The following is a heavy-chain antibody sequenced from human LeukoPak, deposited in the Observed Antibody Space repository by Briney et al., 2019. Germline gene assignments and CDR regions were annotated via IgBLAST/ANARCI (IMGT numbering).Heavy chain of an antibody. CDR1: GFTFSSYW. V-gene: IGHV3-7*01. J-gene: IGHJ4*02. CDR2: IKQDGSEK. D-gene: IGHD3-22*01. CDR3: ARVTRSDYYDSSGYYSLGY. Sequence: GGSLRLSCAASGFTFSSYWMSWVRQAPGKGLVWVANIKQDGSEKYYVDSVKGRFTISRDNAKNSLYLQMNSLRAEDTAVYYCARVTRSDYYDSSGYYSLGYWGQGTLVTVSS.